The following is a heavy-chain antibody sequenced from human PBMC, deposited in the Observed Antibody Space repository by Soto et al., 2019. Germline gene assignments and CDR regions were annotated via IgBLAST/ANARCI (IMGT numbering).Heavy chain of an antibody. Sequence: GESLKISCKGSGYSFTSYWIGWVRQMPGKGLEWMGIIYPGDSDTRYSPSFQGQVTISADKSISTAYLQWSSLKASDTAMYYCARRGGYSYGLPEGYYYGMDVWGQGTTVTVSS. CDR2: IYPGDSDT. J-gene: IGHJ6*02. CDR3: ARRGGYSYGLPEGYYYGMDV. CDR1: GYSFTSYW. V-gene: IGHV5-51*01. D-gene: IGHD5-18*01.